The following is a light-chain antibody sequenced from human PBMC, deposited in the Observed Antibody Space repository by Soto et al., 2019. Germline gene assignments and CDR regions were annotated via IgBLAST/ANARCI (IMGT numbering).Light chain of an antibody. CDR2: DVS. CDR1: SSDVGGYNH. J-gene: IGLJ2*01. Sequence: QSALTQPASVSGSPGQSITISCTGTSSDVGGYNHVSWYQQHPGKAPKLMIYDVSNRPSGVSNRFSGSKSGNTASLTISGLQAEDEADYYCSSYTGSSTYVVFGGGTKLTVL. CDR3: SSYTGSSTYVV. V-gene: IGLV2-14*01.